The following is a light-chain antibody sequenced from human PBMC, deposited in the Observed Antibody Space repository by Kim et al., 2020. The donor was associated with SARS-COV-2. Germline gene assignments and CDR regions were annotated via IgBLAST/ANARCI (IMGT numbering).Light chain of an antibody. CDR3: QQYHNWPGIT. V-gene: IGKV3-15*01. Sequence: SPWERATLSCRASQSLGIRLAWYQHKPGQAPRLLIYDASTRDTGIPPRFSGSGSGTDFTLTIGSLQSEDFALYYFQQYHNWPGITFGQGTRLEIK. CDR1: QSLGIR. J-gene: IGKJ5*01. CDR2: DAS.